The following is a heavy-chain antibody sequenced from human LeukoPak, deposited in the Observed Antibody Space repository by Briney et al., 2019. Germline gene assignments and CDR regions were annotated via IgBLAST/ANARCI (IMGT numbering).Heavy chain of an antibody. V-gene: IGHV4-31*03. CDR3: ARQDEDSSGYYYGMVD. CDR1: GGSISSGGYY. CDR2: IYCSGST. D-gene: IGHD3-22*01. Sequence: ASETLSLTCTVSGGSISSGGYYWSWIRQHPGKGLEWIGYIYCSGSTYYNPSLKSRVTISVDTSKNQFSLKLSSVTAADTAVYYCARQDEDSSGYYYGMVDWGQGTLVTVSS. J-gene: IGHJ4*02.